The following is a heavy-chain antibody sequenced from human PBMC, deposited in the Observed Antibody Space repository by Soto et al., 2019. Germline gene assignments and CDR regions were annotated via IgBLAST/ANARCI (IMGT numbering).Heavy chain of an antibody. CDR2: FNPTSGST. Sequence: QVQLVQSGAEVKKPGASVKLSCKASGYTFINYYIHWVRQAPGQGLEWMGIFNPTSGSTNYAQKFQGRVTLTMDTATRTVYMELSSLRFDDTAVYYCAKDLAAGDYWGQGTLVTVSS. D-gene: IGHD6-13*01. CDR1: GYTFINYY. CDR3: AKDLAAGDY. V-gene: IGHV1-46*01. J-gene: IGHJ4*02.